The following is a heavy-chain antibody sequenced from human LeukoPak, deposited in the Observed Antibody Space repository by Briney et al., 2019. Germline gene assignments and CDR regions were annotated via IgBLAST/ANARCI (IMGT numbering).Heavy chain of an antibody. CDR3: ARGTDTFDI. J-gene: IGHJ3*02. V-gene: IGHV3-7*01. CDR1: GFTFSSYE. CDR2: INQDGSDQ. Sequence: GGSLRLSCAASGFTFSSYEMNWVRQAPGKGLEWVANINQDGSDQYYVDSVKGRFTISRDNAKNTLYLQMNSLRAEDTAVYYCARGTDTFDIWGQGTMVTVSS. D-gene: IGHD3/OR15-3a*01.